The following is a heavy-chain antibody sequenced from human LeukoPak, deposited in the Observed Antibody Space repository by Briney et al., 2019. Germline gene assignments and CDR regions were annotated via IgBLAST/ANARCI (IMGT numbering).Heavy chain of an antibody. J-gene: IGHJ4*02. D-gene: IGHD1-26*01. Sequence: GGSLRLSCAASGFTFSDFAMHWVRQAPGKGLEWVGFIRYDGSYKYYADSVKGRFTISRDNSKNTLYVQMNSLRAEDTAVYYCAKGRGELLDYWGQGTLVTVSS. V-gene: IGHV3-30*02. CDR2: IRYDGSYK. CDR1: GFTFSDFA. CDR3: AKGRGELLDY.